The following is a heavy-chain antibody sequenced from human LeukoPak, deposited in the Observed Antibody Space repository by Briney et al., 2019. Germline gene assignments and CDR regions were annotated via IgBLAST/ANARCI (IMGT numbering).Heavy chain of an antibody. J-gene: IGHJ4*02. CDR1: GYTFSEYY. Sequence: ASVKVSCKTSGYTFSEYYLHWVRQAPGQGLEWMGWINPNSGGTNSAQKFQGRVTMTRDTSISTAYMELSRLRSDDTAVYYCARDLDYYDTGGYHDFWGQGTLVTVSS. D-gene: IGHD3-22*01. CDR3: ARDLDYYDTGGYHDF. CDR2: INPNSGGT. V-gene: IGHV1-2*02.